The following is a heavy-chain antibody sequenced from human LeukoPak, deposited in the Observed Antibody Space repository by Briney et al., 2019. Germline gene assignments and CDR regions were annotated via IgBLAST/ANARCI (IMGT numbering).Heavy chain of an antibody. CDR2: INPSDGST. D-gene: IGHD6-19*01. Sequence: APVKVSCKTSAYPFTTYYMHWVRQAPGQGLEWMGVINPSDGSTSYAQKFRGRLTMTRDTSTSTLYMDLSSLIFEDTAVYFCTRDSSRGWFSVDHWGQGTLVTVSS. CDR3: TRDSSRGWFSVDH. CDR1: AYPFTTYY. J-gene: IGHJ4*02. V-gene: IGHV1-46*01.